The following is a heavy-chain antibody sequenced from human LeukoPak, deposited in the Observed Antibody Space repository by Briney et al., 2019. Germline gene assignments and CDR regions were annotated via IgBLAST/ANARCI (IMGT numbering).Heavy chain of an antibody. CDR3: ARVEMATIIY. CDR2: ISAYNGNT. Sequence: GASVKVSCKASGYTFTSYGISWVRQAPGQGLEWIGWISAYNGNTNYAQKRQGRVTMTTDTSTSTGYLELRSLRSDDTAVYYCARVEMATIIYWGQGTLVTVSS. CDR1: GYTFTSYG. V-gene: IGHV1-18*01. D-gene: IGHD5-24*01. J-gene: IGHJ4*02.